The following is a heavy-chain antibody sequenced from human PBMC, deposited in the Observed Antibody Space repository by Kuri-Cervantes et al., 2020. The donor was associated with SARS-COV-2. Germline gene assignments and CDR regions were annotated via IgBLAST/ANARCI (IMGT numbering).Heavy chain of an antibody. CDR1: GITFSNYW. J-gene: IGHJ4*02. V-gene: IGHV3-7*01. CDR3: ASEARTYSSPHGEIDY. CDR2: IEQDGSEK. D-gene: IGHD6-13*01. Sequence: GESLKISCAASGITFSNYWMSWVRQAPGKGLEWVANIEQDGSEKYYVDSVKGRFTISRDNAKNSLYLQMNSLRAEDMAVYYCASEARTYSSPHGEIDYWGQGTLVTVSS.